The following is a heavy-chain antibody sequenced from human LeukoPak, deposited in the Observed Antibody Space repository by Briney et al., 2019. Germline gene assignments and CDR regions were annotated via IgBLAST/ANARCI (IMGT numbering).Heavy chain of an antibody. CDR3: ARDSLWIHSAGYYFDY. Sequence: SVKVSCKASGGTFSSYAISWVRQAPGQGLEWMGRIIPIFGTANYAQQFPGKVTNTTYEYTNAAYMELSSLRSEDTAVYYCARDSLWIHSAGYYFDYWGQGTLVTVSS. D-gene: IGHD5-18*01. J-gene: IGHJ4*02. V-gene: IGHV1-69*05. CDR1: GGTFSSYA. CDR2: IIPIFGTA.